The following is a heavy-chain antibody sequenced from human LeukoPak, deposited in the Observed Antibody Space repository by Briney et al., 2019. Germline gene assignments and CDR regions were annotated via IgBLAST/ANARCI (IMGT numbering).Heavy chain of an antibody. Sequence: GGSLRLSCAASGFTFSSYGMHWVRQAPGKGLEWVAFIRYDGSNKYYADSVKGRFTISRDNSKNTLYLQMNSLGAEDTAVYYCAKSPGITAAGSDYWGQGTLVTVSS. D-gene: IGHD6-13*01. V-gene: IGHV3-30*02. CDR1: GFTFSSYG. CDR3: AKSPGITAAGSDY. J-gene: IGHJ4*02. CDR2: IRYDGSNK.